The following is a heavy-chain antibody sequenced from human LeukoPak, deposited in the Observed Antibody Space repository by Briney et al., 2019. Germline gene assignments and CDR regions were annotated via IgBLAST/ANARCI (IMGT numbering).Heavy chain of an antibody. CDR3: ASIGADDYYYWY. J-gene: IGHJ4*02. D-gene: IGHD5-24*01. V-gene: IGHV4-39*01. Sequence: SETLSLTCTVSGGSISSNSYYWGWIRQPPGKGLEWIGSIYYSGGTYYNPSLKSRVTISVDTSKNQFSLKLSSVTAADTAVYYCASIGADDYYYWYWGQGTLVTVSS. CDR2: IYYSGGT. CDR1: GGSISSNSYY.